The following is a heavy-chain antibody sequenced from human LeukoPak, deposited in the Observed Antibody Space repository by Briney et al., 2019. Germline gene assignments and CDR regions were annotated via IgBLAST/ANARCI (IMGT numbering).Heavy chain of an antibody. D-gene: IGHD5-12*01. Sequence: PGGSLRLSCAASGNYWMHWVRQAPGKGLECVSIISDDSSFTYYLDSVKGRSTIFRDNSKNTLYLHMNSLKAEDTAVYYCAKGRCSGPGCDSFDYWGQGTLVTVSS. CDR2: ISDDSSFT. J-gene: IGHJ4*02. CDR3: AKGRCSGPGCDSFDY. CDR1: GNYW. V-gene: IGHV3-23*01.